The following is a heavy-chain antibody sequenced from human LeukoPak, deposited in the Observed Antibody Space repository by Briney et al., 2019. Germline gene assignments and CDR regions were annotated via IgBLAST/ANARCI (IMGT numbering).Heavy chain of an antibody. CDR2: IYYSGST. D-gene: IGHD3-10*01. Sequence: SETLSLTCTVSGGSISSYYWSWIRQPPGKGLEWIGYIYYSGSTNYNPSLKSRVTISVDTSKNQFPLKLSSVTAADTAVYYCASMVRGVHDYWGQGTLVTVSS. CDR1: GGSISSYY. CDR3: ASMVRGVHDY. V-gene: IGHV4-59*08. J-gene: IGHJ4*02.